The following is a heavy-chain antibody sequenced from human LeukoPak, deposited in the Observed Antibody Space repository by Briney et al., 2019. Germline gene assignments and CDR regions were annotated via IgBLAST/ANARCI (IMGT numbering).Heavy chain of an antibody. CDR3: ARAHSGYSYGTYYYGMDV. J-gene: IGHJ6*02. CDR1: GFTVSSNY. D-gene: IGHD5-18*01. CDR2: IYSGGST. Sequence: PGGSLRLSCAASGFTVSSNYMSWVRHAPGKGLEWVSVIYSGGSTYYADSVKGRFTISRDNSKNTLYLQMNSLRAEDTAVYYCARAHSGYSYGTYYYGMDVWGQGTTVTVSS. V-gene: IGHV3-66*02.